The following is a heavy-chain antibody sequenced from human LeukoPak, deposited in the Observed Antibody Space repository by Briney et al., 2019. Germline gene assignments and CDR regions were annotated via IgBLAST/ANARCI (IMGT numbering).Heavy chain of an antibody. J-gene: IGHJ4*02. CDR1: GFTFSSYA. V-gene: IGHV3-23*01. CDR3: AKDSTYCGGDCYSAFDY. Sequence: GGSLRLPCAASGFTFSSYAMSWVRQAPGKGLEWVSAISGSGGSTYYADSVKGRFTISRDNSKNTLYLQMNSLRAEDTAVYYCAKDSTYCGGDCYSAFDYWGQGTLVTVSS. D-gene: IGHD2-21*02. CDR2: ISGSGGST.